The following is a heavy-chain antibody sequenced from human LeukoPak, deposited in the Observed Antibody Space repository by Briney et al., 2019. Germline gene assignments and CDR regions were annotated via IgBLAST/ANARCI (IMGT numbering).Heavy chain of an antibody. CDR3: ARVFSTALRGGAFDI. CDR2: ISSSSSTI. D-gene: IGHD2-2*01. J-gene: IGHJ3*02. Sequence: GGSLRLSCAASGFTFSSYSMNWVGQAPGKGLEWVSYISSSSSTIYYADSVKGRFTISRDNAKNSLYLQMNSLRAEDTAVYYCARVFSTALRGGAFDIWGQGTMVTVSS. V-gene: IGHV3-48*01. CDR1: GFTFSSYS.